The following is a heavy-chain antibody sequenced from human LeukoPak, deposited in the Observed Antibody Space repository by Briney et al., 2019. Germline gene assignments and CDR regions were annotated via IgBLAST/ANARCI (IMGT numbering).Heavy chain of an antibody. J-gene: IGHJ3*02. CDR2: IIPIFGTA. Sequence: PVASVKVSCKASGGTFSSYAISWVRQAPGQGLEWMGGIIPIFGTANYAQKFQGRVTITADESTSTAYMELSSLRSEDTAVYYCATGVVPLRGDAFDIWGQGTMVTVSS. CDR3: ATGVVPLRGDAFDI. V-gene: IGHV1-69*13. CDR1: GGTFSSYA.